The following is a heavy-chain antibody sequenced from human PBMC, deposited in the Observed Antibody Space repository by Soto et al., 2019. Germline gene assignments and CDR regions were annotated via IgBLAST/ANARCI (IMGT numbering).Heavy chain of an antibody. CDR2: IWFDGSNE. J-gene: IGHJ5*02. V-gene: IGHV3-33*01. CDR3: VRDNTFGTGTIYGHNWFDP. Sequence: QVYLVESGGGVVQPGNSLRLSCAASGFSFTDYGMQWVRQAPGKGLEWVAGIWFDGSNEYYADSVKGRFTISRDNSKNMLYLQMSSLRDEDTAVYYCVRDNTFGTGTIYGHNWFDPWGQGTLVSVSS. CDR1: GFSFTDYG. D-gene: IGHD3-10*01.